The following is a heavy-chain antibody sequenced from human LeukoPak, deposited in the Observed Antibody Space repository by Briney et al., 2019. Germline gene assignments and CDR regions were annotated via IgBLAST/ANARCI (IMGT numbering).Heavy chain of an antibody. CDR2: INYSGST. CDR3: ARGRTYYDFWSGYWGAIDY. CDR1: GGSISSGGYY. J-gene: IGHJ4*02. V-gene: IGHV4-31*03. D-gene: IGHD3-3*01. Sequence: SQTLSLTCTVSGGSISSGGYYWSWVRPHPGKGLEWIRYINYSGSTYYNPSLKSRGTISVDTSKNQFSLKLSCLTAADTAVYYCARGRTYYDFWSGYWGAIDYWGQGTLVTVSS.